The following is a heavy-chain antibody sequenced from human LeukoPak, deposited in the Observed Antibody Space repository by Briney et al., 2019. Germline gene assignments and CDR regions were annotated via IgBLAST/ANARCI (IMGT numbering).Heavy chain of an antibody. CDR1: GGSFSGYY. D-gene: IGHD2-2*01. CDR3: ARRGVPAAIYYFDY. J-gene: IGHJ4*02. Sequence: SETLSLTCAVYGGSFSGYYWSWIRQPPGKGLEWIGEINHSGSTNYNPSLKSRVTISVDTSKNQLSLKLSSVTAADTAVYYCARRGVPAAIYYFDYWGQGTPVTVSS. V-gene: IGHV4-34*01. CDR2: INHSGST.